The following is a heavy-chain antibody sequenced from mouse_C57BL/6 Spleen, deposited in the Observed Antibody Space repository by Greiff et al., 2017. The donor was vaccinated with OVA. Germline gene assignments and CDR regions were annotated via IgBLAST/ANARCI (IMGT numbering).Heavy chain of an antibody. CDR3: ARVCNTYVVSTNDY. D-gene: IGHD1-1*01. CDR1: GYTFTSYW. Sequence: QVHVKQPGAELVMPGASVKLSCKASGYTFTSYWMQWVKQRPGQGLEWIGEIDPSYSYTNYNQKFKGKATLTVDTSSSTSYMQLSSLTSEDSAVYYCARVCNTYVVSTNDYWGQGTLVTVSA. J-gene: IGHJ3*01. CDR2: IDPSYSYT. V-gene: IGHV1-50*01.